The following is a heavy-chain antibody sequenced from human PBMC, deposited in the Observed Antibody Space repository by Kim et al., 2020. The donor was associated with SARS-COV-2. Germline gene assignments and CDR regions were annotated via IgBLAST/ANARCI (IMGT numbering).Heavy chain of an antibody. Sequence: GGSLRLSCEAFEFTFSNFAMHWVRQAPGKGLEWVAVILYDGSNKYYADSVKGRFTIYRDNSRNTLYLQMNSLRGEDTAMYYCARDRGGFNWFDPWGQGTLVTVSS. J-gene: IGHJ5*02. CDR2: ILYDGSNK. V-gene: IGHV3-30-3*01. CDR3: ARDRGGFNWFDP. D-gene: IGHD5-12*01. CDR1: EFTFSNFA.